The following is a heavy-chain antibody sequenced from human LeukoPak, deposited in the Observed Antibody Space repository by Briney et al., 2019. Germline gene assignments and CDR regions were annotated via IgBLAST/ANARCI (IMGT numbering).Heavy chain of an antibody. CDR2: INHSGST. CDR1: SGSFSGYY. Sequence: PSQTLSLTCAVFSGSFSGYYWSWIRQPPRKGLEWIGEINHSGSTNYNPSLKSRVTISVDTSKNQFSLKRSAVSAADTAVYYCASRYCSGGSCYSPFDYWGQGTLVTVSS. D-gene: IGHD2-15*01. CDR3: ASRYCSGGSCYSPFDY. V-gene: IGHV4-34*01. J-gene: IGHJ4*02.